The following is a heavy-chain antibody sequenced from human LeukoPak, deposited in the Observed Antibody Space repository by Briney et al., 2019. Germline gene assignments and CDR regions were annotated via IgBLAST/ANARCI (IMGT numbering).Heavy chain of an antibody. D-gene: IGHD3-16*02. CDR1: GGPISSSNW. V-gene: IGHV4-4*02. CDR2: IYHSGST. CDR3: ARDMITFGGVIVPLGY. J-gene: IGHJ4*02. Sequence: PSGTLSLTCAVSGGPISSSNWWSWVRQPPGKGLEWIGEIYHSGSTNYNPSLKSRVTISVDKSKNQFSLKLSSVTAADTAVYYCARDMITFGGVIVPLGYWGQGTLVTVSS.